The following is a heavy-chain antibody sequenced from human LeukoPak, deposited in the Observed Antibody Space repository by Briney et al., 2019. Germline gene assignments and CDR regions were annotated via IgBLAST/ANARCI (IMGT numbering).Heavy chain of an antibody. J-gene: IGHJ4*02. CDR3: AKGGGDGYR. CDR1: GFTFSSYG. CDR2: ISYDGSNK. V-gene: IGHV3-30*18. Sequence: GGSLRLSCAASGFTFSSYGMHWVRQAPGKGLEWVAVISYDGSNKYYADSVKGRFTISRDNSKNTLYLQMNSLRAEDTAVYYCAKGGGDGYRWGQGTLVTVFS. D-gene: IGHD5-24*01.